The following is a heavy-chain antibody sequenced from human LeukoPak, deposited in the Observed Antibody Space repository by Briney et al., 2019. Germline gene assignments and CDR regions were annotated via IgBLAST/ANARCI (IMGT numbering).Heavy chain of an antibody. V-gene: IGHV4-39*07. CDR2: IYYSGST. CDR1: GGSIRSSSYY. D-gene: IGHD6-13*01. J-gene: IGHJ5*02. Sequence: PSETLSLTCTVFGGSIRSSSYYWGWVRQPAGKGLEWIGIIYYSGSTYYNPSLKSRVTISVDTSKNQSSLKLSSVTAADTAVYYCARCPRPQLGWFDPWGQGTLVTVSS. CDR3: ARCPRPQLGWFDP.